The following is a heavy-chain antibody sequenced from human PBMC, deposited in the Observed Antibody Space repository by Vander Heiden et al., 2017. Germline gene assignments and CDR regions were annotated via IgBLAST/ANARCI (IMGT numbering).Heavy chain of an antibody. CDR3: ATTRGFWCGYRIPPYYFDY. CDR1: GGPFSGYH. D-gene: IGHD3-3*01. J-gene: IGHJ4*02. CDR2: INHSGST. V-gene: IGHV4-34*01. Sequence: QAQLQQRGAGLFKPSETLSLTCAAYGGPFSGYHWSWIREPPGKGIEGIGEINHSGSTNYNPSLKRRVTITVDTSKNQFSLKLSSVTAAETAVYCCATTRGFWCGYRIPPYYFDYWGQGTLVTVSS.